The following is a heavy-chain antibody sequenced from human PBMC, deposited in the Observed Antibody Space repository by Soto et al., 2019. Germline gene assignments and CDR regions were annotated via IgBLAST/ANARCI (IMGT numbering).Heavy chain of an antibody. Sequence: QVQLVESGGGVVQPGRSLRLSCAASGFTFSSYAMYWVRQAPGKGLEWVAVISYDGSNKYYADSVKGRFTISRDNSKNPLYLQMNSRRAEDTAVYYGARAGCDGGRCYTMVGLRYGMDVWGQGTTVTVSS. CDR1: GFTFSSYA. CDR2: ISYDGSNK. V-gene: IGHV3-30-3*01. J-gene: IGHJ6*02. D-gene: IGHD2-15*01. CDR3: ARAGCDGGRCYTMVGLRYGMDV.